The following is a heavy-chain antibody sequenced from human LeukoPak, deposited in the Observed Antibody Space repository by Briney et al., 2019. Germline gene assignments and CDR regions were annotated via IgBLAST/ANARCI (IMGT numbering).Heavy chain of an antibody. CDR3: ARDVNYCSSTSCYVNWFDP. J-gene: IGHJ5*02. CDR1: GYTFTGYY. Sequence: ASVNVSCKASGYTFTGYYMHWVRQAPGQGLEWMGWINPNSGGTNYAQKFQGRVTMTRDTSISTAYMELSRLRSDDTAVYYCARDVNYCSSTSCYVNWFDPWGQGTLVTVSS. V-gene: IGHV1-2*02. D-gene: IGHD2-2*01. CDR2: INPNSGGT.